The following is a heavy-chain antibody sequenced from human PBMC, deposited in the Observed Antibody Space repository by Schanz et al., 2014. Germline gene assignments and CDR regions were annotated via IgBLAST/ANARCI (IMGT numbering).Heavy chain of an antibody. CDR2: INGSGNAT. J-gene: IGHJ4*02. CDR3: AKDVRPVANTVHFYYMGV. CDR1: GFTFATYA. V-gene: IGHV3-23*01. D-gene: IGHD6-19*01. Sequence: EVKLLESGGGLVQPGGSLRLSCAASGFTFATYAMSWVRQAPGKGLEWVAAINGSGNATYYADSVKGRFTISRDNAKNSLYLQMNSLRAEDMAVYYCAKDVRPVANTVHFYYMGVWGQGTLVTVSS.